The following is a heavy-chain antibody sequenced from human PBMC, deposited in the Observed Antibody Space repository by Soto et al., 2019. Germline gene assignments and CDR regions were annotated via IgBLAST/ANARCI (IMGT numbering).Heavy chain of an antibody. D-gene: IGHD1-26*01. J-gene: IGHJ6*02. V-gene: IGHV1-3*01. CDR3: ARGKVGTRSPYGVDL. CDR2: IKGGNGDT. CDR1: GYSCTTYG. Sequence: QVHFVQSGPEVKKPGASVKVSCKASGYSCTTYGMHWLRQAPGQGLEWIGWIKGGNGDTFYAPKFEDRVSITRDTAATTATLELSGLTSPDTAVYFCARGKVGTRSPYGVDLWGHGTTVTVSS.